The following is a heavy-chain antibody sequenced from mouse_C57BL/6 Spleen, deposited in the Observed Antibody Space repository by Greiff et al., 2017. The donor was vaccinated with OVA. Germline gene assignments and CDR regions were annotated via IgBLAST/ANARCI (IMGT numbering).Heavy chain of an antibody. V-gene: IGHV1-82*01. CDR1: GYAFSSSW. D-gene: IGHD1-1*01. Sequence: QVQLKESGPELVKPGASVKISCKASGYAFSSSWMNWVKQRPGKGLEWIGRIYPGDGDTNYNGKFKGKATLTADKSSSTAYMQLSSLTSEDSAVYFCARGSLRYYFDYWGQGTTLTVSS. CDR2: IYPGDGDT. CDR3: ARGSLRYYFDY. J-gene: IGHJ2*01.